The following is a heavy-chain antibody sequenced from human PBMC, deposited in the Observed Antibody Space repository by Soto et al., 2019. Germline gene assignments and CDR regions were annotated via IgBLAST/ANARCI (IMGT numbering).Heavy chain of an antibody. V-gene: IGHV4-34*01. CDR1: GGSFSGYY. CDR3: ARGWAGYYKIDY. CDR2: INHSGST. J-gene: IGHJ4*02. D-gene: IGHD3-22*01. Sequence: QVQLQQWGAGLLKPSETLSLTCAVHGGSFSGYYWSWIRQPPGKGLEWIGEINHSGSTNYNPSLKSRVTISVDTSKNQFSLKLSSVTAADTAVYYCARGWAGYYKIDYWGQGTLVTVSS.